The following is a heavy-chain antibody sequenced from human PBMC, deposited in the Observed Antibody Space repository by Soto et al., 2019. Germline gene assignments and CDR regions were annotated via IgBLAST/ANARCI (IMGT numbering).Heavy chain of an antibody. V-gene: IGHV1-69*04. D-gene: IGHD6-13*01. CDR1: GGTFSSYT. CDR2: IIPILGIA. CDR3: ARDLGIAAAGPSDDY. Sequence: ASVKVSCKASGGTFSSYTISWVRQAPGQGLEWMGRIIPILGIANYAQKFQGRVTITADKSTSTAYMELSSLRSEDTAVYYCARDLGIAAAGPSDDYWGQGTLVTVSS. J-gene: IGHJ4*02.